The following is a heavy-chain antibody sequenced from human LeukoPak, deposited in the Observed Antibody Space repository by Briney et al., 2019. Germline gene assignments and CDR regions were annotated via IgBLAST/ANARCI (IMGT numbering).Heavy chain of an antibody. CDR2: IKQDGSEK. CDR3: ARDVDGDYGGFFDY. CDR1: GFTFSSYW. Sequence: PGGSLRLSYAASGFTFSSYWMSWVRQAPGKGLEWVANIKQDGSEKYYVDSVKGRFTISRDNAKNSLYLQMNSLRAEDTAVYYCARDVDGDYGGFFDYWGQGTLVTVSS. D-gene: IGHD4-17*01. V-gene: IGHV3-7*01. J-gene: IGHJ4*02.